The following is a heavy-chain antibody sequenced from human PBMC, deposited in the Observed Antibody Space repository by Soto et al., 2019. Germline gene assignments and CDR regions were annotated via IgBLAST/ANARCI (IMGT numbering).Heavy chain of an antibody. V-gene: IGHV3-11*01. J-gene: IGHJ6*02. CDR2: ISSSGSTI. CDR1: GFTFSDYY. CDR3: ARAGYRSGGSCPGDYYYGMDV. Sequence: QVQLVESGGGLVKPGGSLRLSCAASGFTFSDYYMSWIRQAPGKGLEWVSYISSSGSTIYYADSVKSRFTISRDNAKNSLHLQMNSLRAEDTAVYYCARAGYRSGGSCPGDYYYGMDVLGQGTTVTVSS. D-gene: IGHD2-15*01.